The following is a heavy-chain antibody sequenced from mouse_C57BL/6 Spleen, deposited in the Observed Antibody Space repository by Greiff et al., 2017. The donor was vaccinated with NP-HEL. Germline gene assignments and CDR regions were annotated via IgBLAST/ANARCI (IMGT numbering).Heavy chain of an antibody. CDR1: GYTFTDYN. V-gene: IGHV1-22*01. D-gene: IGHD1-3*01. CDR2: INPNNGGT. J-gene: IGHJ3*01. CDR3: ARYISAGYAH. Sequence: VQLQQSGPELVKPGASVKMSCKASGYTFTDYNMHWVKQSHGKSLEWIGYINPNNGGTSYNQKFKGKATLTVNTSSSTAYMELSSLTSEVAAVYYCARYISAGYAHWGQGTLVTVSA.